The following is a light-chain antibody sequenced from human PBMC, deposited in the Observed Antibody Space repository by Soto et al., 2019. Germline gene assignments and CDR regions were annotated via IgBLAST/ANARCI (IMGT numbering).Light chain of an antibody. V-gene: IGLV7-43*01. Sequence: QTVMTQEPSLTVSPGGTVTLTCASSTGPVTTSHYPNWFQQKPGQPPRSLIYSTTNTHSWTPARFSGSLLGGKAALTLSGVLPEDEADYYCVLYYGGAHVVFGGGTKLTVL. CDR3: VLYYGGAHVV. CDR2: STT. CDR1: TGPVTTSHY. J-gene: IGLJ2*01.